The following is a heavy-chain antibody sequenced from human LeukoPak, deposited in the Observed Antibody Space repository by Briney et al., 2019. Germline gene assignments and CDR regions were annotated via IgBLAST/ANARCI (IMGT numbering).Heavy chain of an antibody. CDR2: ISDSRSHI. V-gene: IGHV3-48*01. CDR3: ARGRPYGNDY. D-gene: IGHD3-10*01. CDR1: GFTFSAYG. Sequence: PGGSLRLSCTASGFTFSAYGMNWVRQAPGKGLEWGSYISDSRSHIYYAGSVRGRFTISRDNAKNSLYLQLNSLRVEDTAVYYCARGRPYGNDYWGQGTLVTVSS. J-gene: IGHJ4*02.